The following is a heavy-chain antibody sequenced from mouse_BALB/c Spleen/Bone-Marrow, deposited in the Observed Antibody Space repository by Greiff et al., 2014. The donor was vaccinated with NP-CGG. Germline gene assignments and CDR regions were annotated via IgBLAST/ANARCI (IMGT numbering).Heavy chain of an antibody. V-gene: IGHV1-62-2*01. D-gene: IGHD1-1*01. Sequence: QVQLQQPGAELVKPGASVKLSCKASGYTFTEYIIHWVKQRSGQGLEWNGWFYPGSGSIKYNEKFKDKATLTADKSSSTVYMELSRLTSEDSAVYFCARHEKANYGNYAMDYWGQGTSVTVSS. CDR2: FYPGSGSI. CDR1: GYTFTEYI. CDR3: ARHEKANYGNYAMDY. J-gene: IGHJ4*01.